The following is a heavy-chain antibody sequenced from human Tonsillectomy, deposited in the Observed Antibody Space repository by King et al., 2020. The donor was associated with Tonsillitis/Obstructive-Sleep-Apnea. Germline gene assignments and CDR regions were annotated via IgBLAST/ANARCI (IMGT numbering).Heavy chain of an antibody. CDR2: IFSNDEK. D-gene: IGHD3-10*01. CDR1: GFSLSNARMG. CDR3: ARLSVTMLQRADIPYFYYMDV. V-gene: IGHV2-26*01. J-gene: IGHJ6*03. Sequence: TLKESGPVLVKPTETLTLTCTVSGFSLSNARMGVSWIRQPPGKALEWLAHIFSNDEKSYNTSLRSRVTISKDTSKSQVVLTMTTMDPVDTATYYCARLSVTMLQRADIPYFYYMDVWGKGTTVTVSS.